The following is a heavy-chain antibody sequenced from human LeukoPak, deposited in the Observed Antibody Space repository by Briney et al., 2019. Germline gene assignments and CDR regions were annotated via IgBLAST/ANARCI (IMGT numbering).Heavy chain of an antibody. CDR1: GFTFDDYG. D-gene: IGHD6-19*01. CDR2: ITWNGGST. V-gene: IGHV3-20*04. Sequence: GGSLRLSCAASGFTFDDYGMSWVRQAPGRGLEWVSGITWNGGSTGYADSVKGRFTISRDNAKNSLYLQMNSLRAEDTAFYYCARDPGDILVAGTFDYWGQGTLVTVSS. CDR3: ARDPGDILVAGTFDY. J-gene: IGHJ4*02.